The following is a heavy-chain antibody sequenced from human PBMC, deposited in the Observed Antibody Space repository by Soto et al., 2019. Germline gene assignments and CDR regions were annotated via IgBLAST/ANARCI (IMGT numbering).Heavy chain of an antibody. Sequence: SETLSLTCAVYGGSFSGYYWSWIRQPPGKGLEWIGEINHSGSTNYNPSLKSRVTISVDTSKNQFSLKLSSVTAADTAVYYCARAGDSGYDFGSWFDPWGQGTLVTVSS. CDR2: INHSGST. J-gene: IGHJ5*02. CDR3: ARAGDSGYDFGSWFDP. V-gene: IGHV4-34*01. D-gene: IGHD5-12*01. CDR1: GGSFSGYY.